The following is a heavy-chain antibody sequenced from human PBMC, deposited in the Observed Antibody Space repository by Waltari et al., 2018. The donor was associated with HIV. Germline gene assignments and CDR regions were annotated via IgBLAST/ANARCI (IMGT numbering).Heavy chain of an antibody. V-gene: IGHV3-21*02. Sequence: EVQLVDSGGGLVKPGGSLILSCAASGFTFSDASLNWVRQSPGKGLEWVSSISSSGSFIYYADSVKGRFTISRDNAQNSMYLQMNNLRADDSAMYYCARDSRGTSWSLNWFDPWGQGTLVTVSS. CDR3: ARDSRGTSWSLNWFDP. CDR2: ISSSGSFI. J-gene: IGHJ5*02. D-gene: IGHD6-13*01. CDR1: GFTFSDAS.